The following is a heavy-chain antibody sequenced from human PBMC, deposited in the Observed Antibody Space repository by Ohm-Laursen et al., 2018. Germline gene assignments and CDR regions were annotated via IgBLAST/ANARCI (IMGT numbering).Heavy chain of an antibody. Sequence: SLRLSCAASGFTFSDYSMTWIRPAPGKGLEWISYISSGSVTIHYADSVRGRFTISRDNAKDSLFLHMNSLRAEDTAVFYCARDSSGSGGDSDYWGQGTLVTVSS. CDR1: GFTFSDYS. J-gene: IGHJ4*02. D-gene: IGHD3-10*01. CDR3: ARDSSGSGGDSDY. CDR2: ISSGSVTI. V-gene: IGHV3-11*01.